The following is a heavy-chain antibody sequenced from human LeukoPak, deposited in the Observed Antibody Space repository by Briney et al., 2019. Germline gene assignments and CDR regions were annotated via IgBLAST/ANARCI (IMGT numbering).Heavy chain of an antibody. D-gene: IGHD5-24*01. CDR2: INPNAGGT. J-gene: IGHJ3*02. Sequence: ASVKVSCKASGYTFTGYYMNWVRQAPGQGLEWLGRINPNAGGTNFAQSFQGRVTMTRDTSITTAYMELSRLRSDDMAVYYCARVGDGLNDAFDIWGQGTMVTVSS. CDR1: GYTFTGYY. CDR3: ARVGDGLNDAFDI. V-gene: IGHV1-2*06.